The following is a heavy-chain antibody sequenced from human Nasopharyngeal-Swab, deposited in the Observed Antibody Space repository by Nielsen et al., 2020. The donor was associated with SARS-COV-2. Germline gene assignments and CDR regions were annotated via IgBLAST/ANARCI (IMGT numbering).Heavy chain of an antibody. V-gene: IGHV1-2*05. CDR3: ARAYGSGSSTDSYYFDY. CDR1: VYTFTGYF. J-gene: IGHJ4*02. D-gene: IGHD3-10*01. CDR2: INPNTGGT. Sequence: ASVKVSCKACVYTFTGYFMHWVRQAPGQGLEGMGRINPNTGGTNYPQKFQGRVTMTRDTSISTVYMELNSLRSDDTVVYYCARAYGSGSSTDSYYFDYWGQGTLVTVSS.